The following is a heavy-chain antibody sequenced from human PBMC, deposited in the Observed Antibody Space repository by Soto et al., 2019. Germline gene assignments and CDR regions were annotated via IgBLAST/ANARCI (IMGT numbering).Heavy chain of an antibody. CDR1: GGSVSSGNYY. J-gene: IGHJ3*02. Sequence: SETLSLTCTASGGSVSSGNYYWSWIRQPPGKGLEWIGFIYYTGSSSYNPSLKSRVTMSLDKSNNQFSLKLTSVTAADTAVYYCARRVQSLDAFDIWGQGTMVTVSS. D-gene: IGHD6-19*01. V-gene: IGHV4-61*01. CDR2: IYYTGSS. CDR3: ARRVQSLDAFDI.